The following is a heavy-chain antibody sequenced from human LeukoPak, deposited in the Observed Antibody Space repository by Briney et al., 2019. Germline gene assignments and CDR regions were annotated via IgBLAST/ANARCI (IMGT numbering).Heavy chain of an antibody. CDR2: ISNSDDSI. V-gene: IGHV3-11*04. CDR1: VFTFSDYH. CDR3: ARAPAVYFFYIDV. J-gene: IGHJ6*03. Sequence: GVSLRLSCAASVFTFSDYHMTWLRQAPGKGLEWVSYISNSDDSINYADCVSGRFTIYRDNAKSSVYLQMNSLRVEDTAVYYCARAPAVYFFYIDVWGEGTTVTVSS.